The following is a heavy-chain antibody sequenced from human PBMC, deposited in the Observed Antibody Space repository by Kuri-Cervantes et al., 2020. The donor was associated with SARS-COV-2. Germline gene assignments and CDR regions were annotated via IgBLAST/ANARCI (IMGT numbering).Heavy chain of an antibody. D-gene: IGHD3-3*01. Sequence: DDSINNNDYFWNWVRQPPGKGLEWIGYIYDSGSTYYNPSLKSRVTISVDTSMNQFSLQLSSVTAADRAVYYCARGSGEVGVFDYWGQGALVTVSS. V-gene: IGHV4-30-4*08. J-gene: IGHJ4*02. CDR3: ARGSGEVGVFDY. CDR1: DDSINNNDYF. CDR2: IYDSGST.